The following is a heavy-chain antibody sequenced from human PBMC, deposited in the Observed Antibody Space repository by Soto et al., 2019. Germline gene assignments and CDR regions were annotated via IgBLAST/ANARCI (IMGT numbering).Heavy chain of an antibody. Sequence: ASVKVSCKASGYTFTSYGISWERQAPGQGLEWMGWIRAYNGNTNYAQKLQGRVTMTTDTSTSTAYMELRSLRSDDTAVYYCARYNWALLWFGELFSGYYYYGMDVWGQGTTVTVSS. CDR3: ARYNWALLWFGELFSGYYYYGMDV. V-gene: IGHV1-18*01. CDR2: IRAYNGNT. J-gene: IGHJ6*02. CDR1: GYTFTSYG. D-gene: IGHD3-10*01.